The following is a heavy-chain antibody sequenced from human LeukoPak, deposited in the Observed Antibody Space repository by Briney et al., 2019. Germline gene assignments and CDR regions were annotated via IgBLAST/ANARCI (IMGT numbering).Heavy chain of an antibody. CDR3: ARSSNWFDP. J-gene: IGHJ5*02. CDR1: GYSIGSGYY. CDR2: IYHSGST. D-gene: IGHD6-6*01. V-gene: IGHV4-38-2*01. Sequence: PSESLSLACAVSGYSIGSGYYWGWIRQPPGKGLEWIGSIYHSGSTYYNPSLKSRVTISVDTSKNQSSLKLSSVTAADTAVYYCARSSNWFDPWGQGTLVTVSS.